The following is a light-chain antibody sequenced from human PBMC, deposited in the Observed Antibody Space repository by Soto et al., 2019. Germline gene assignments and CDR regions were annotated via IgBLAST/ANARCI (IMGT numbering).Light chain of an antibody. J-gene: IGKJ1*01. CDR2: DAS. CDR3: QRHTNWPPWT. CDR1: QSVRSY. Sequence: PGERATLSCRASQSVRSYLAWYQHKPGQAPRLLIYDASNRATGIPARFSGSGSGTDFTLTISSLEPEDFAVYYCQRHTNWPPWTFGQGTKVEIK. V-gene: IGKV3-11*01.